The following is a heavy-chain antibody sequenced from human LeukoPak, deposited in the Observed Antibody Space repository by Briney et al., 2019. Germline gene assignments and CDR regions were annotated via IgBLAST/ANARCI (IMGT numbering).Heavy chain of an antibody. CDR1: GGSISSYY. J-gene: IGHJ3*02. Sequence: SETLSLTCTVSGGSISSYYWSWIRQPPGKGLEWIGYIYYSGSTYYNPSLKSRVTISVDTSKNQFSLKLSSVTAADTAVYYCARVVRWDHAFDIWGQGTMVTVSS. CDR3: ARVVRWDHAFDI. CDR2: IYYSGST. D-gene: IGHD1-26*01. V-gene: IGHV4-59*08.